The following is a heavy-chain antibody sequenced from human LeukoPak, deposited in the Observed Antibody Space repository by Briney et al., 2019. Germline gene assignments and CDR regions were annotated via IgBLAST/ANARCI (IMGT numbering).Heavy chain of an antibody. CDR2: ISSSSSYI. J-gene: IGHJ4*02. CDR1: GFTFNGYV. Sequence: GGSLRLSCAASGFTFNGYVMNWVRQAPGKGLEWVSSISSSSSYIYYADSVKGRFTISRDNAKNSLYLQMNSLRAEDTAVYYCARGDVAYVWGSYRHWGQGTLVTVSS. CDR3: ARGDVAYVWGSYRH. D-gene: IGHD3-16*02. V-gene: IGHV3-21*01.